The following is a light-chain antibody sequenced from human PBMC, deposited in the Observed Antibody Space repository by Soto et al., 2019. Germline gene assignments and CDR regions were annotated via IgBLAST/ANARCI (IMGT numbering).Light chain of an antibody. CDR2: DAS. V-gene: IGKV1-39*01. J-gene: IGKJ5*01. Sequence: DIQMTQSPSSLSASVGDRVTITCRASQSISSYLNWYQQKPGKAPKLLIYDASSLQSGVPSRFSGSGSGTDFTLTISSLQPEDFATYYFQQSYSTSITVGQGTRLEIK. CDR1: QSISSY. CDR3: QQSYSTSIT.